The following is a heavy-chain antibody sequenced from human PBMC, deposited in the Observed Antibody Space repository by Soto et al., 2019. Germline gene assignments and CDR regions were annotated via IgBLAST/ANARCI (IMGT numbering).Heavy chain of an antibody. J-gene: IGHJ6*02. CDR2: ISSSGSTI. CDR1: GFTFSDYY. Sequence: QVQLVESGGGLVKPGGSLRLSCAASGFTFSDYYMSWIRQAPGKGLEWVSYISSSGSTIYYADSVKGRFTISRDNAKNSLYLQMNSLRAEDTAVYYCARDRPYITMVRGVIISGYYYYGMDVWGQGTTVTVSS. V-gene: IGHV3-11*01. CDR3: ARDRPYITMVRGVIISGYYYYGMDV. D-gene: IGHD3-10*01.